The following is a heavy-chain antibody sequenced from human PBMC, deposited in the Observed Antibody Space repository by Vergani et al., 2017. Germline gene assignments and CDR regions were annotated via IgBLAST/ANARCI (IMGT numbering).Heavy chain of an antibody. Sequence: QVQLQQWGAGLLKPSETLSLTCAVYGGSFSGYYWSWIRQPPGKGLEWIGEINHSGSTNYNPSLKSRVTISVDTSKNQFSLKLSSVTAADTAVYYCAGVQYYYASSGYYGWFDPWGQGTLVTVSS. CDR3: AGVQYYYASSGYYGWFDP. CDR2: INHSGST. J-gene: IGHJ5*02. CDR1: GGSFSGYY. D-gene: IGHD3-22*01. V-gene: IGHV4-34*01.